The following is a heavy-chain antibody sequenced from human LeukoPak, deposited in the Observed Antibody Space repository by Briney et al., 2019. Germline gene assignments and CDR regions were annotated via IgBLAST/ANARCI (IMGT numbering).Heavy chain of an antibody. CDR1: GGTFSSYA. J-gene: IGHJ6*03. CDR3: ARGTLYGSGIWYMDV. CDR2: IIPIFGTA. Sequence: SVKVSCKASGGTFSSYAISWVRQAPGQGLEWMGGIIPIFGTANYAQKFQGRVTITADESTSTAYMELSSLRSEDTAVYYCARGTLYGSGIWYMDVWDKGTPVTVSS. V-gene: IGHV1-69*13. D-gene: IGHD3-10*01.